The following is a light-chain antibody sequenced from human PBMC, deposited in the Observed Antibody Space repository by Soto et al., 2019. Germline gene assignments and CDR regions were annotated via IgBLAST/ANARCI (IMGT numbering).Light chain of an antibody. CDR1: STNIGAGYD. CDR3: QSYDSSLSGVL. Sequence: QSVLTQPPSVSGAPGQRVIISCTGSSTNIGAGYDVHWYHQVPGTAPKFLISDNNNRPSGVPDRFSGSRSGTSASLAITGLQAEDEADYYCQSYDSSLSGVLFGGGTKLTVL. CDR2: DNN. V-gene: IGLV1-40*01. J-gene: IGLJ2*01.